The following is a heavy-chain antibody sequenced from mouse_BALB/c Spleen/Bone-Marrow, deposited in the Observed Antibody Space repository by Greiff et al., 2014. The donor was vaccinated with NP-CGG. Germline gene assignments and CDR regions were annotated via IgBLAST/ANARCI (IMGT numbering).Heavy chain of an antibody. Sequence: QVQLKESGAELVRPGASVKLSCRASGYTFTSYWINWVKQRPGQGLEWIGNIYPSDTYTNYNQRFKDKATLTVGKSSSTAYMQLSSPTSEDSAVYYCTRYGNSHYYAVDYWGQGTSVTVSS. CDR1: GYTFTSYW. CDR2: IYPSDTYT. D-gene: IGHD1-1*01. J-gene: IGHJ4*01. V-gene: IGHV1-69*02. CDR3: TRYGNSHYYAVDY.